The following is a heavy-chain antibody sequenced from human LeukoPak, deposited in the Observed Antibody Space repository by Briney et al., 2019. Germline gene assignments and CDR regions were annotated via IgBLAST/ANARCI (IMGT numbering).Heavy chain of an antibody. V-gene: IGHV3-21*01. J-gene: IGHJ6*02. D-gene: IGHD3-3*01. CDR2: ISSSSSYI. Sequence: GGSLRLSCAASGFTFSSYSMNWVRQAPGTGLDWVSSISSSSSYIYYADSVKGRFTISRDNAKNSLYLQMNSLRAEDTAVYYCARDGGGMDVWGQGTTVTVSS. CDR3: ARDGGGMDV. CDR1: GFTFSSYS.